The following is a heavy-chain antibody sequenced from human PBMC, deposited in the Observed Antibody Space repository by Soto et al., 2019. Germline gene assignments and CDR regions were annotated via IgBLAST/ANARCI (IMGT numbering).Heavy chain of an antibody. CDR1: GYTFTGYY. V-gene: IGHV1-2*04. CDR2: INPNSGGT. J-gene: IGHJ6*02. D-gene: IGHD1-26*01. CDR3: ARSYVVITTTIGYYYGMDV. Sequence: GASVNVSCKASGYTFTGYYMHWVRQAPGQGLEWMGWINPNSGGTNYAQKFQGWVTMTRDTSISTAYMELSRLRSDDTAVYYCARSYVVITTTIGYYYGMDVWGQGTTVTVSS.